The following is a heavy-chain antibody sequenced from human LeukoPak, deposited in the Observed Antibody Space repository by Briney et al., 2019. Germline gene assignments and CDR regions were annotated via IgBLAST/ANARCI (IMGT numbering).Heavy chain of an antibody. D-gene: IGHD3-9*01. CDR1: GFTVSSNY. CDR3: ASLPRMANVLRYFDWEKERDY. J-gene: IGHJ4*02. V-gene: IGHV3-53*01. Sequence: GGSLRLSCAASGFTVSSNYMSWVRQAPGKGLEWVSVIYSGGSTYYADSVKGRFTISRDNSKNTLYLQMNSLRAEDTAVYYCASLPRMANVLRYFDWEKERDYWGQGTLVTVSS. CDR2: IYSGGST.